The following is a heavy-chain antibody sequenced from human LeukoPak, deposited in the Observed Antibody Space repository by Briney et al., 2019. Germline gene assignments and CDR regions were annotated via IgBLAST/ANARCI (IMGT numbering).Heavy chain of an antibody. Sequence: GGSLRLSCAASGFTFSSYWMSWVRQAPGKGLEWVANIKRDGSEKYYVDSVKGRFTISRDNAKNSLYLQMNSLRAEDTAVYYCARDGAPYYYDSSGYPDYWGQGTLVTVSS. D-gene: IGHD3-22*01. CDR2: IKRDGSEK. J-gene: IGHJ4*02. CDR1: GFTFSSYW. CDR3: ARDGAPYYYDSSGYPDY. V-gene: IGHV3-7*01.